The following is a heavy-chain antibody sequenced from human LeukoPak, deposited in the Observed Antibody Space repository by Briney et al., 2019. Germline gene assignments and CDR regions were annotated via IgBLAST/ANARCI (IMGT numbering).Heavy chain of an antibody. Sequence: PGGSLRLSCAASGFTFSSYSMNWVRQAPGKGLEWVSSISSSSSYIYYADPVKGGFTISRDNAKNSLYLQMNSLRAEDTAVYYRARDPDYYDSSGYSEDWGQGTLVTVSS. D-gene: IGHD3-22*01. CDR1: GFTFSSYS. V-gene: IGHV3-21*01. CDR2: ISSSSSYI. J-gene: IGHJ4*02. CDR3: ARDPDYYDSSGYSED.